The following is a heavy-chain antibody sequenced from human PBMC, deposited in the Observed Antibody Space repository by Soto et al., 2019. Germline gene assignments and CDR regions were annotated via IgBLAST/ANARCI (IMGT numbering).Heavy chain of an antibody. CDR1: GGSISSYY. CDR3: AGSSLAAAAPLSLAY. J-gene: IGHJ4*02. V-gene: IGHV4-59*08. CDR2: IYYSGST. D-gene: IGHD6-13*01. Sequence: SETLSITCTAYGGSISSYYWSWIRQPLGKLLEWIGYIYYSGSTNYNPSLESRVTISVDTSKNQFSLKLSSVTAADTAVYYCAGSSLAAAAPLSLAYWGQGTLVTLS.